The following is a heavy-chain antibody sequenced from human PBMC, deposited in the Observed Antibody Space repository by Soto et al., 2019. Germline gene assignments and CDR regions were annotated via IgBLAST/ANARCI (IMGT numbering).Heavy chain of an antibody. D-gene: IGHD5-18*01. CDR2: ISSSSSYT. J-gene: IGHJ6*02. V-gene: IGHV3-11*06. CDR3: ASDRAMVTYYYYGMDV. CDR1: GFTFSDYY. Sequence: QVQLVESGGGLVKPGGSLRLSCAASGFTFSDYYMSWIRQAPGKGLEWVSYISSSSSYTNYADSVKGRFTISRDNAKNSLYLQMNSLRAEDTAVYYCASDRAMVTYYYYGMDVWGQGTTVTVSS.